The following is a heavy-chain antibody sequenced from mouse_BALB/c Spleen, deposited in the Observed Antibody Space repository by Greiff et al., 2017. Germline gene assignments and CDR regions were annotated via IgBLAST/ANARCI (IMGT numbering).Heavy chain of an antibody. CDR3: ARKGVDYEFAY. CDR1: GYTFTSYY. V-gene: IGHV1S56*01. D-gene: IGHD2-4*01. J-gene: IGHJ3*01. CDR2: IYPGNVNT. Sequence: VQLQQSGPELVKPGASVRISCKASGYTFTSYYIHWVKQRPGQGLEWIGWIYPGNVNTKYNEKFKGKATLTADKSSSTAYMQLSSLTSEDSAVYFCARKGVDYEFAYWGQGTLVTVSA.